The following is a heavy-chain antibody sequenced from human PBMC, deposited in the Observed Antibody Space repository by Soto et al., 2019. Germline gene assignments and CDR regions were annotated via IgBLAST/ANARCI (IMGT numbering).Heavy chain of an antibody. D-gene: IGHD5-18*01. CDR1: GFTFSNYA. Sequence: EVQLLESGGGLVQPGGSLRLSCAASGFTFSNYAMSWVRQAPGKGLEWVSTSGGSTYSADSVKGRFTISRDNSKNRLYLQMNGLRAEDTAVYYCARDGLGAYTYGSYYFDYWGQGTLVTVSS. CDR3: ARDGLGAYTYGSYYFDY. V-gene: IGHV3-23*01. J-gene: IGHJ4*02. CDR2: SGGST.